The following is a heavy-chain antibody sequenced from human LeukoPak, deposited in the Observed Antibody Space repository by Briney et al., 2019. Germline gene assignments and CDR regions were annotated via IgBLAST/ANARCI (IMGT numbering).Heavy chain of an antibody. CDR2: IYYSGSN. CDR1: GDSISSSGHY. J-gene: IGHJ3*02. D-gene: IGHD4-17*01. CDR3: VRHASYGAYGDYEDDAFDI. Sequence: PSETLSLTCTVSGDSISSSGHYWGWIRQPPGKGLEWIGSIYYSGSNYYNPPLKSRVTISGDTSKNQFSLRLSSVTAADTAVYYCVRHASYGAYGDYEDDAFDIWGQGTVVTVSS. V-gene: IGHV4-39*01.